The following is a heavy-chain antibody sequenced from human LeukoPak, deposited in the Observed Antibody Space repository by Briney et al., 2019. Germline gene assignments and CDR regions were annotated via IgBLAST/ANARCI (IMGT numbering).Heavy chain of an antibody. CDR2: ISASGGST. D-gene: IGHD2-8*01. V-gene: IGHV3-23*01. CDR1: EFTFSSYA. CDR3: AKDQDANYFDY. J-gene: IGHJ4*02. Sequence: GGSLRLSCAASEFTFSSYAINWVRQAPGKGLEWVSAISASGGSTYYADSGKGRFSISRDNSKNTLYLQMNSLRAEDTAVYYCAKDQDANYFDYWGQGTLVTVSS.